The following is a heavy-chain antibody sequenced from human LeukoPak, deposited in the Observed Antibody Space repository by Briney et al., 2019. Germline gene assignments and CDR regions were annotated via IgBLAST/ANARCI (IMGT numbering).Heavy chain of an antibody. CDR2: IYYSGTT. D-gene: IGHD6-19*01. V-gene: IGHV4-59*01. Sequence: KSSETLSLTCTVSGGSIDSYYRSWIRQPPGKGLEWIGYIYYSGTTNYNPSLKGRLTISLDMSKNQFSLKLSSVTAADTAVYYCARGAGWWPYWGQGTLVTVSS. CDR1: GGSIDSYY. CDR3: ARGAGWWPY. J-gene: IGHJ4*02.